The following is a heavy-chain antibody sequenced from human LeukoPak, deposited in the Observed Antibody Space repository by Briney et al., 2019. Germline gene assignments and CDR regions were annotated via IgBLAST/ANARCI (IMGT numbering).Heavy chain of an antibody. CDR3: ASQCGVDCYGSFDI. CDR2: INPNSGGT. Sequence: ASVKVSCKPSVYTFTGYFMHWVRQASGPGRARRGWINPNSGGTNDAQKFQGRVTMTRDTSISTAYMELSRLRSDDTGVYYCASQCGVDCYGSFDIWGQGTMVTVSS. D-gene: IGHD2-21*02. CDR1: VYTFTGYF. J-gene: IGHJ3*02. V-gene: IGHV1-2*02.